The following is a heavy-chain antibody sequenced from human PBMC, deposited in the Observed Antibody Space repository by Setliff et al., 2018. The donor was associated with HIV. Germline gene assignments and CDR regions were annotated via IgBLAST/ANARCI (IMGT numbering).Heavy chain of an antibody. V-gene: IGHV1-69*06. CDR3: AREDGSYDGGRGAFEI. Sequence: SVKVSCKASGGTFSSYAISWVRQAPGQGLEWMRRIIPVFGTANYAQKFQGRVTIIADKSTSTAYMELSSLRSEDTAVYYCAREDGSYDGGRGAFEIWGQGTMVTVSS. CDR2: IIPVFGTA. D-gene: IGHD1-26*01. CDR1: GGTFSSYA. J-gene: IGHJ3*02.